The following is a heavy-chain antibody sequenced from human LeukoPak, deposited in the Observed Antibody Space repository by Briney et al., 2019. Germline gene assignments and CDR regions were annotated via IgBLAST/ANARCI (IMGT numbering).Heavy chain of an antibody. D-gene: IGHD3-10*01. CDR2: IKEDGSEK. CDR1: GFTFSNYW. V-gene: IGHV3-7*02. CDR3: ARTIRGY. Sequence: GGSLRLSCAASGFTFSNYWMSWVRQAPGKGLEWVANIKEDGSEKYYVDSVKGRFTISRDNAKNSLYLQMNSLRAEDTAVYYCARTIRGYWGQRTLVTVSS. J-gene: IGHJ4*02.